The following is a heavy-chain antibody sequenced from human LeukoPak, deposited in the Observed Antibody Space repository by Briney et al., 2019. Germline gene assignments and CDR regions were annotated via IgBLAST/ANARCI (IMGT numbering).Heavy chain of an antibody. CDR3: ARASVVPMVRGVTTGFDP. V-gene: IGHV1-69*04. CDR2: IIPILGIA. J-gene: IGHJ5*02. Sequence: GASVKVSCKASGGTFSSYAISWVRQAPGQGLEWMGRIIPILGIANYAQKFQGRVTITADKSTSTAYMELSSLRSEDTAVYYCARASVVPMVRGVTTGFDPWGQGNLVTVSS. D-gene: IGHD3-10*01. CDR1: GGTFSSYA.